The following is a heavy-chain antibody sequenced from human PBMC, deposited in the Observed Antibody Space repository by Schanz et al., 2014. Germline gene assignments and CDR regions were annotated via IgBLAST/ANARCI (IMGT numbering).Heavy chain of an antibody. CDR1: GFTFSSYG. CDR3: ARDGDFDY. Sequence: VQLVESGGGLVKPGRSLRLSCAASGFTFSSYGMHWVRQAPGKGLEWVAIIWYDGSNKYYADSVKGRFTISRDNSKNTLFLQMSSLRAEDTAVYYCARDGDFDYWGQGTLVTVSS. J-gene: IGHJ4*02. V-gene: IGHV3-33*01. CDR2: IWYDGSNK.